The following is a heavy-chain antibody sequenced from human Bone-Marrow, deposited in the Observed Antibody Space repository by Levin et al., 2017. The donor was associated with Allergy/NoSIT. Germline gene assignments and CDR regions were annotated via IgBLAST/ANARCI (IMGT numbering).Heavy chain of an antibody. V-gene: IGHV3-21*01. CDR1: GFTLSPYS. D-gene: IGHD2-15*01. CDR2: ITKSGSHI. J-gene: IGHJ6*02. CDR3: ARDLDIVVVVDATSSASYYGMDV. Sequence: SGGSLRLSCAASGFTLSPYSMNWVRQPPGKGLEWVSSITKSGSHIYYADSVKGRFTISRDNAKNSLFLQMNSLRVEDTAVYYCARDLDIVVVVDATSSASYYGMDVWGQGTTVTVSS.